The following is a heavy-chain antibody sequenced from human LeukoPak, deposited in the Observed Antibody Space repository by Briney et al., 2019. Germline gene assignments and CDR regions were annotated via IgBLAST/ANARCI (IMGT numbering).Heavy chain of an antibody. CDR1: GGTFSSYA. Sequence: ASVKVSCKASGGTFSSYAISWVRQAPGQGLEWMGGIIPIFGTANYAQKFQGRVTITTDESTSTAYMGLSSLRSEDTAVYYCARGYYDSSGYYHFDYWGQGTLVTVSS. CDR2: IIPIFGTA. V-gene: IGHV1-69*05. D-gene: IGHD3-22*01. J-gene: IGHJ4*02. CDR3: ARGYYDSSGYYHFDY.